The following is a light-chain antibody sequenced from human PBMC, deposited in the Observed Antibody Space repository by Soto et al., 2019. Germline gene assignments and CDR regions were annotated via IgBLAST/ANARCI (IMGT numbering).Light chain of an antibody. CDR3: AAWDDSLNVVL. V-gene: IGLV1-44*01. Sequence: QSVLTQPPSASGTPGQRVTISCSGSSSNIGTNTVNWYQQFPRSAPKLLMYSSNQRPSGVPDRFSGSKSGTSAPLAIRGLQSEDEADYYCAAWDDSLNVVLFGGGTQLTVL. J-gene: IGLJ2*01. CDR2: SSN. CDR1: SSNIGTNT.